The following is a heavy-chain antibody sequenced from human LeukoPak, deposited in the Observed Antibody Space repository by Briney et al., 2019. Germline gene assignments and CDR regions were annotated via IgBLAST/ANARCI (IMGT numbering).Heavy chain of an antibody. J-gene: IGHJ4*02. CDR1: GGSISSSSYY. D-gene: IGHD3-22*01. CDR3: ARDRYYYDSSGYPFDY. V-gene: IGHV4-39*02. CDR2: IYYSGST. Sequence: SETLSLTCTVSGGSISSSSYYWGWIRQPPGKGLEWIGSIYYSGSTYYNPSLKSRVTISVDTSKNQFSLKLSSVTAADTAVYYCARDRYYYDSSGYPFDYWGQGTLVTVSS.